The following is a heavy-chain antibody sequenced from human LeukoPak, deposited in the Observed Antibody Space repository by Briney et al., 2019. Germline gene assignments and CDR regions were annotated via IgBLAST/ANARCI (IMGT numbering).Heavy chain of an antibody. V-gene: IGHV1-69*06. CDR1: GGTFISYA. CDR2: IIPIFGTA. Sequence: ASVKVSCKASGGTFISYAISWVRQAPGQGLEWMGGIIPIFGTANYAQKFQGRVTITADKSTSTAYMELSSLRSEDTAVYYCARDRVGAGIAFDIWGQGTMVTVSS. D-gene: IGHD1-26*01. J-gene: IGHJ3*02. CDR3: ARDRVGAGIAFDI.